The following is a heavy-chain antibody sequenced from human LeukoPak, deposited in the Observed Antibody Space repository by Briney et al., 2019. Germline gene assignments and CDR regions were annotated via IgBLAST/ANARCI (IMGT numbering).Heavy chain of an antibody. CDR3: AELGITMVGGV. Sequence: GGSLRLSCAASGFTFSSYEMNWVRQAPGKGLEWVSYISSSGSTVYYADSVKGRFTISRDNAKNSLYLQMNSLRAEDTAVYYCAELGITMVGGVWGKGTTVTISS. D-gene: IGHD3-10*02. CDR2: ISSSGSTV. J-gene: IGHJ6*04. V-gene: IGHV3-48*03. CDR1: GFTFSSYE.